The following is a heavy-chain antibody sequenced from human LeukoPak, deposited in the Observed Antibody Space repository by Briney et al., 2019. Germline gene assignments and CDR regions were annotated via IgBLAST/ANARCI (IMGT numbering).Heavy chain of an antibody. J-gene: IGHJ3*02. CDR3: ARDRLGAGSFDI. V-gene: IGHV3-48*02. D-gene: IGHD7-27*01. CDR1: GFTFSTYI. Sequence: GGSLRLSCAASGFTFSTYIMNWVRQAPGKGLEWISYIHSSSSSIYYADSVKGRFTISRDNAKNSLYLQMNSLRDEDTAVYYCARDRLGAGSFDIWGQGTMVTVSS. CDR2: IHSSSSSI.